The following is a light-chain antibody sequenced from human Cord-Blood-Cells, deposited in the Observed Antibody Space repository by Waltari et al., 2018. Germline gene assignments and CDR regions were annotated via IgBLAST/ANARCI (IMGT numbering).Light chain of an antibody. CDR2: DAS. Sequence: DIQMTQFPSSLAASVGERVTITCQASQDISNYLNWYQQKPGKAPKLLIYDASNLETGVPSRFSGCGSGTDFTFTISSLQPEEIATYYCQQYDNLPPFTFGPGTKVDI. J-gene: IGKJ3*01. V-gene: IGKV1-33*01. CDR3: QQYDNLPPFT. CDR1: QDISNY.